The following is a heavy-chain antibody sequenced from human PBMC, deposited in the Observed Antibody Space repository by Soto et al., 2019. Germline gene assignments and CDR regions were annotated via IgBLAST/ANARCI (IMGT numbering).Heavy chain of an antibody. D-gene: IGHD6-6*01. CDR3: AKDSIRRSFSRSSTRARDAFDI. Sequence: EVHLVESGGGLVQPGGSLRLSCAVSGFTFEDYAMHWVRQAPGKGLEWVSGISWDSRSVAYADSMKGRLTISRDNAENSLHLQMNSLRAEDTAVYYCAKDSIRRSFSRSSTRARDAFDIWGQGTMVTVSS. CDR1: GFTFEDYA. J-gene: IGHJ3*02. V-gene: IGHV3-9*01. CDR2: ISWDSRSV.